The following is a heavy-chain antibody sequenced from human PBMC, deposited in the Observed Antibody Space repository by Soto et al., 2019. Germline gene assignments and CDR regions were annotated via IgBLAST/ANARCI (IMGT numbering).Heavy chain of an antibody. CDR1: GGSIGSGDYY. Sequence: QVQLQESGPGLVKPSQTLSLTCTVSGGSIGSGDYYWTWIRQHPGRGLEWIGYIYDNGDTYYNPSLKSRVTISADTSKNQFSLRLSSVTAADSAVYYGARAYDYDATKNDGFDIWGQGTLVTVSS. CDR3: ARAYDYDATKNDGFDI. CDR2: IYDNGDT. D-gene: IGHD3-16*01. V-gene: IGHV4-31*03. J-gene: IGHJ3*02.